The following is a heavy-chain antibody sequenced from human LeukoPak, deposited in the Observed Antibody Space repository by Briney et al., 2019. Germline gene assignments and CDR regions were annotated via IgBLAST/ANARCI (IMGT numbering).Heavy chain of an antibody. Sequence: ASVKVSCKASGYTFTGYYMHWVRQAPGQGLEWMGWINPNSGGTNYAQKFQGWVTMTRDTSISTAYMELSRLRSDDTAVYYCARAPCSYDSSGYYCGPYYYYGMDVWGQGTTVTVSS. CDR3: ARAPCSYDSSGYYCGPYYYYGMDV. D-gene: IGHD3-22*01. J-gene: IGHJ6*02. CDR1: GYTFTGYY. CDR2: INPNSGGT. V-gene: IGHV1-2*04.